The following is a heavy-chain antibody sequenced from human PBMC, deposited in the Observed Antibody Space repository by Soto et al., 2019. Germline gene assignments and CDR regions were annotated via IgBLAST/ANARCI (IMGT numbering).Heavy chain of an antibody. CDR3: ARDATGSFGYFDL. J-gene: IGHJ2*01. CDR1: GATFSGFA. Sequence: QVQLVQSGAEVKKPGSSVKASCEASGATFSGFAINWLRQAPGQGPEWMGGIIPMFGAADYAQKFQGRLTITADKSTTTVFMELSRLRSDDTAVYYCARDATGSFGYFDLGGRGTLVTVSS. V-gene: IGHV1-69*06. CDR2: IIPMFGAA.